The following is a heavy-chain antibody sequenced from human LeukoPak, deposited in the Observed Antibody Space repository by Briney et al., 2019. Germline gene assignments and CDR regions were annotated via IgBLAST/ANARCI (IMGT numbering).Heavy chain of an antibody. CDR1: GFTFSSFA. CDR3: AREGDGSGSYH. Sequence: GGSLRLSCAASGFTFSSFAMIWVRQPPGKGLEWVSSIFQGGGEIHYADSVRGRFTISRDNSKNTLYLQMNSLRAEDTAVYYCAREGDGSGSYHWGQGTLVTVSS. D-gene: IGHD3-10*01. J-gene: IGHJ4*02. V-gene: IGHV3-23*01. CDR2: IFQGGGEI.